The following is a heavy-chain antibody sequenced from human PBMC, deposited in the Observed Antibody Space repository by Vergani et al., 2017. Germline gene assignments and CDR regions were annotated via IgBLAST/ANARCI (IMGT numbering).Heavy chain of an antibody. D-gene: IGHD3-9*01. CDR2: INPNSGRT. J-gene: IGHJ4*02. V-gene: IGHV1-2*02. Sequence: QVQLVQSGAEVKKPGASVKVFCKASGNTFTGYYMHWGRQAPGQGLEWMGWINPNSGRTNGAQKFQDRVTMTRDTSISTAYMELSRLRTDDTAVYYCAGTPLRYFDWKLDYWDQGTLVTVSS. CDR3: AGTPLRYFDWKLDY. CDR1: GNTFTGYY.